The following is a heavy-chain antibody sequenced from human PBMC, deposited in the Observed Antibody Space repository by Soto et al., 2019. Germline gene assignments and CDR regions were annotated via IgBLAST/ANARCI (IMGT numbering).Heavy chain of an antibody. CDR3: ATFRLLAVAGILNYYGMDV. J-gene: IGHJ6*02. CDR1: GYTLTELS. CDR2: FDPEDGET. V-gene: IGHV1-24*01. Sequence: QVQLVQSGAEVKKPGASVKVSCKVSGYTLTELSMHWVRQAPGKGLEWMGGFDPEDGETIYAQKFQGRVTMTEDTSTDTAYMELSSLRSEETAVYYCATFRLLAVAGILNYYGMDVWGQGTTVTVSS. D-gene: IGHD6-19*01.